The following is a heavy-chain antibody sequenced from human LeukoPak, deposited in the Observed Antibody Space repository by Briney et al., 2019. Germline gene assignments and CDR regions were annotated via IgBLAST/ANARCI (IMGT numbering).Heavy chain of an antibody. J-gene: IGHJ4*02. D-gene: IGHD6-13*01. CDR2: ISYDGSNK. V-gene: IGHV3-30-3*01. CDR1: GFTFSSYA. CDR3: ARSKQQLVLGY. Sequence: GGSLRLSCAASGFTFSSYAMHWVRQAPGKGLEWVAVISYDGSNKYYADSVKGRFTTSRDNSKNTLYLQMNSLRPEDTAVYYCARSKQQLVLGYWGQGTLVTVSS.